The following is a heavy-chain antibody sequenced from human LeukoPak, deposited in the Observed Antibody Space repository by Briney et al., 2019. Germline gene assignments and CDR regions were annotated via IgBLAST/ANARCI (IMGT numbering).Heavy chain of an antibody. CDR3: ARDQVECTGGTCQSRVGFDF. CDR2: SYDSGRS. D-gene: IGHD2-8*02. J-gene: IGHJ4*02. V-gene: IGHV4-31*03. CDR1: GDSISNGVKY. Sequence: NPSETLSLTCTVSGDSISNGVKYWSWIRQHPGRGLEWIGYSYDSGRSYYNPSLESRITMSVDTSKNQFSLNLSSVTAADTAVYYCARDQVECTGGTCQSRVGFDFWGQGTLVTVSS.